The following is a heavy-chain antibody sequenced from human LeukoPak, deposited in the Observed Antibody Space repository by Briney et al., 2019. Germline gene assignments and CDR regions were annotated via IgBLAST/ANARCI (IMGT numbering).Heavy chain of an antibody. Sequence: GGSLGLSCAASGFTFSSYEMNWVRQAPGKGLEWVSYISSSGSTIYYADSVKGRFTISRDNAKNSLYLQMNSLRAEDTAVYYCARVGPYWFGDLDYWGQGTLVTVSS. CDR2: ISSSGSTI. D-gene: IGHD3-10*01. CDR3: ARVGPYWFGDLDY. CDR1: GFTFSSYE. J-gene: IGHJ4*02. V-gene: IGHV3-48*03.